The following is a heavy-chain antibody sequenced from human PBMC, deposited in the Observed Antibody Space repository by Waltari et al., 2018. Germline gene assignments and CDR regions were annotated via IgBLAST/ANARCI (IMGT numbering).Heavy chain of an antibody. CDR1: GFIFSNYW. CDR2: IKHDGSEE. CDR3: ARGGYSYGYGFDY. Sequence: ASGFIFSNYWMSWVRQAPGKGLEWVANIKHDGSEEYYVDSVKGRFTISRDNAKNSLYVQMNSLRAEDTAVYYCARGGYSYGYGFDYWGQGTLVTVSP. V-gene: IGHV3-7*01. D-gene: IGHD5-18*01. J-gene: IGHJ4*02.